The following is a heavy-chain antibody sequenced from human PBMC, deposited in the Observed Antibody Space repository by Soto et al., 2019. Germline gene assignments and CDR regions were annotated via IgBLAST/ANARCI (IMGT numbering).Heavy chain of an antibody. V-gene: IGHV4-34*01. CDR1: GGSFSGYY. Sequence: SEPLSLSCAVYGGSFSGYYWSWIRQPTGKGLEWIGEINHSGSTNYNPSLKSRVTISVDTSKNQFSLKLSSVTAADTAVYYCARGYSGSWYYYYYGMDVWGQGTTVTVSS. CDR2: INHSGST. J-gene: IGHJ6*02. D-gene: IGHD6-13*01. CDR3: ARGYSGSWYYYYYGMDV.